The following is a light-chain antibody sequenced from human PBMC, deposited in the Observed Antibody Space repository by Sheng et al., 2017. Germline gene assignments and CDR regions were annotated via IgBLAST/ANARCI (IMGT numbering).Light chain of an antibody. V-gene: IGLV2-8*01. Sequence: QSALTQPASVSGSPGQSITISCTGTSSDVGGYNYVSWYQQHPGKAPKLMIEDVTNRPSGVPDRFSGSKSGNTASLTVSGLQAEDEADYYCSSYAGSDNLVFGGGTKLTVL. CDR1: SSDVGGYNY. J-gene: IGLJ2*01. CDR3: SSYAGSDNLV. CDR2: DVT.